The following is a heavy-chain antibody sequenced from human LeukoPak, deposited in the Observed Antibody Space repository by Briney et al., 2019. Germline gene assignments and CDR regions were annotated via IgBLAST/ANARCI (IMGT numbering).Heavy chain of an antibody. CDR2: FNGRGGTT. CDR1: GFTLSSHM. D-gene: IGHD1-14*01. CDR3: ARGVGFTTCMDV. Sequence: GGSLRLSCAASGFTLSSHMMSWVRQAPGKGLEWVSYFNGRGGTTDYADSVKGRFTMLRDSSKDTLFLQMNSLRAEDTAVYHCARGVGFTTCMDVWGQGTTVTVSS. V-gene: IGHV3-23*01. J-gene: IGHJ6*02.